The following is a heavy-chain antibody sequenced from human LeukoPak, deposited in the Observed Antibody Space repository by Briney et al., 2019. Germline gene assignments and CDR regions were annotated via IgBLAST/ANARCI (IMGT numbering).Heavy chain of an antibody. CDR2: INPSGGST. CDR1: GYTFTSYA. Sequence: ASVKVSCKASGYTFTSYAMNWVRQAPGQGLEWMGIINPSGGSTSYAQKFQGRVTMTRDTSTSTVYMELSSLRSEDTAVYYCARGPLFGGSCFDPWGQGTLVTVSS. CDR3: ARGPLFGGSCFDP. D-gene: IGHD2-15*01. V-gene: IGHV1-46*01. J-gene: IGHJ5*02.